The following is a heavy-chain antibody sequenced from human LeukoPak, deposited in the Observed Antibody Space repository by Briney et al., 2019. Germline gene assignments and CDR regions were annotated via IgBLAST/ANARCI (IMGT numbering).Heavy chain of an antibody. D-gene: IGHD4-17*01. CDR1: GFTFSSYW. CDR3: AEHTVTTGQ. CDR2: INQDGTEK. Sequence: GGSLRLSCAASGFTFSSYWMSWVRQAPGEGLEWVAKINQDGTEKAYVDSVRGRFTISRDNAKNSLFLQMNSLRAEDTAVYYCAEHTVTTGQWGQGTLVTVSS. V-gene: IGHV3-7*03. J-gene: IGHJ4*02.